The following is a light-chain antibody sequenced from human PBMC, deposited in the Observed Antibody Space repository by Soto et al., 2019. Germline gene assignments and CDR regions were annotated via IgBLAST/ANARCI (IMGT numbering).Light chain of an antibody. Sequence: EIVMTQSPATLSVSPGEGATLSCKASQNVYNTLAWYQQRPCQPPRLLIYDASTRATGISARFSGSGYGTEFTLTISSLQSEDFAVYFCQQCRNWPLTFGGGTKVEIK. J-gene: IGKJ4*01. CDR2: DAS. V-gene: IGKV3-15*01. CDR1: QNVYNT. CDR3: QQCRNWPLT.